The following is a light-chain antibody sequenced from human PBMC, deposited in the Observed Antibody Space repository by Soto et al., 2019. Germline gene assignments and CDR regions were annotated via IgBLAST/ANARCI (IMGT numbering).Light chain of an antibody. CDR3: QHYGSSPIT. V-gene: IGKV3-20*01. Sequence: DIVLPQSPAPLSVSPGGRATLSCRASQSISGTLAWYRQKPGQAPSLLIYATSSRATGIPYSFSGSGSGTDFSLTISRLEPEDFAVYYCQHYGSSPITFGQGTRLEIK. J-gene: IGKJ5*01. CDR1: QSISGT. CDR2: ATS.